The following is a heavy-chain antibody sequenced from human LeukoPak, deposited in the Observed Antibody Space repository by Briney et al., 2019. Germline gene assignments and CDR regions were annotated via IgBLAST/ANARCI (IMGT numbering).Heavy chain of an antibody. CDR2: IYPGDSDT. D-gene: IGHD3-3*01. CDR1: GYSFTSYW. CDR3: ARASTIFGVVYGMDV. J-gene: IGHJ6*02. V-gene: IGHV5-51*01. Sequence: GESLKISCKGSGYSFTSYWISWVRQMPGKGLEWMGIIYPGDSDTRYSPSFQGQVTISADKSISTAYLQWSSLKASDTAMYYCARASTIFGVVYGMDVWGQGTTVTVSS.